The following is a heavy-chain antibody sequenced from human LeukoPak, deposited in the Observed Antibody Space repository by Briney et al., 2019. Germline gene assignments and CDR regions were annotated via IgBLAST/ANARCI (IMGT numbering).Heavy chain of an antibody. Sequence: GGSLRLSCAASGFTFNRYSMNWVRQAPGKGLEWVSSISSSSSYIYYADSVKGRFTISRDNAKNSLYLQMNSLRAEDTAIYYCAKARGLSLPMSRYFDSWGHGTLVTVSS. V-gene: IGHV3-21*04. CDR1: GFTFNRYS. D-gene: IGHD3-10*01. J-gene: IGHJ4*01. CDR3: AKARGLSLPMSRYFDS. CDR2: ISSSSSYI.